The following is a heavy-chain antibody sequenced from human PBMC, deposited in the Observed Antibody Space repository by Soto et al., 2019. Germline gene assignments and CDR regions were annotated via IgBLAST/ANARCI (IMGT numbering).Heavy chain of an antibody. CDR2: IYYSGST. Sequence: SETLSLTCTVSGGSISSGGDYWSWISQHPGKGLEWIGYIYYSGSTYYNPSLKSRVTISVDTSKNQFSLKLSSVTAADTAVYYCARFLFRYGSGSYYLNWFAPWGQGTLVPVS. V-gene: IGHV4-31*03. CDR1: GGSISSGGDY. J-gene: IGHJ5*02. D-gene: IGHD3-10*01. CDR3: ARFLFRYGSGSYYLNWFAP.